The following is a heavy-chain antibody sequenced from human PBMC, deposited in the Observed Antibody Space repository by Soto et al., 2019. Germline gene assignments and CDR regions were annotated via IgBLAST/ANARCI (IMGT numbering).Heavy chain of an antibody. D-gene: IGHD2-15*01. CDR1: GDSISNLDYF. CDR2: IYKSATT. Sequence: SETLSLTCSVSGDSISNLDYFWAWIRQPPGQALEYIGYIYKSATTYYNPSFESRVAISVDTSKSQFSLNVTSVTAADTAVYFCARGRYCLTGSCFPNWFDSWGQGAPVTVSA. V-gene: IGHV4-30-4*01. CDR3: ARGRYCLTGSCFPNWFDS. J-gene: IGHJ5*01.